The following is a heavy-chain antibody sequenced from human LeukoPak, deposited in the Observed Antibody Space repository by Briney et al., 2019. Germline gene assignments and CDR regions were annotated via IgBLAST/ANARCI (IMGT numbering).Heavy chain of an antibody. CDR1: GFTFSSYG. V-gene: IGHV3-33*01. CDR2: IWYDGSNK. J-gene: IGHJ3*02. CDR3: ATEYSVFAFDI. D-gene: IGHD5-12*01. Sequence: GGSLRLSCAASGFTFSSYGMHWVRQAPGKGLEWVAVIWYDGSNKYYADSVKGRFTISRDNSKNTLYLQMNSLKTEDTAIYYCATEYSVFAFDIWGQGTVVTVSS.